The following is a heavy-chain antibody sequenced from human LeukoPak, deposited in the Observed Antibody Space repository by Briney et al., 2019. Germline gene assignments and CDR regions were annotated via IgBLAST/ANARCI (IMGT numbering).Heavy chain of an antibody. CDR1: GFTFSSYG. D-gene: IGHD2-2*01. CDR2: IRYDGSNK. J-gene: IGHJ4*02. CDR3: ANVGSIVVVPAARGGDY. V-gene: IGHV3-30*02. Sequence: GGSLRLSCAASGFTFSSYGLHWVRQAPGKGLEWVAFIRYDGSNKYYADSVKGRFTISRDNSKNTLYLQMNSLRAEDTAVYYCANVGSIVVVPAARGGDYWGQGTLVTVSS.